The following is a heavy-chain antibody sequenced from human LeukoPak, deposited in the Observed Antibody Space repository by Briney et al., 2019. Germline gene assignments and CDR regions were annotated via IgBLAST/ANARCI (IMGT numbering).Heavy chain of an antibody. CDR2: IKDDGSET. CDR1: GFTFSDYW. J-gene: IGHJ4*02. V-gene: IGHV3-7*01. D-gene: IGHD3-22*01. CDR3: AKDAAVGSSGYYYVPPLYYFHY. Sequence: GGSLRLSCAASGFTFSDYWMTWVRQAPGKGLQRVANIKDDGSETYYVDSVKGRFTISRDNAKNSLYLQMNSLRAEDTAVYYCAKDAAVGSSGYYYVPPLYYFHYWGQGTLVTVSS.